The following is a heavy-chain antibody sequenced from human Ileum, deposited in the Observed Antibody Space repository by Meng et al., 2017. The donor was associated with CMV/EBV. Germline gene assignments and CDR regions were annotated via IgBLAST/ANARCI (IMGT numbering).Heavy chain of an antibody. CDR3: ARVRKYCSSTSCYNPPFDP. CDR1: GYTFTGDY. V-gene: IGHV1-2*02. J-gene: IGHJ5*02. Sequence: ASVKVSCKASGYTFTGDYMHWVRQAPGQGLEWMGWINPNSGGTNYAQKFQGRVTMTRDTSISTAYMELSRLRSDDTAVYYCARVRKYCSSTSCYNPPFDPWGQGTLVTVSS. D-gene: IGHD2-2*02. CDR2: INPNSGGT.